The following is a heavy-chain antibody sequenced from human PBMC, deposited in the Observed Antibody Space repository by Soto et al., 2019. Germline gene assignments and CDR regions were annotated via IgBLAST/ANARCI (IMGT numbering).Heavy chain of an antibody. V-gene: IGHV3-23*01. CDR2: ISGSGGST. J-gene: IGHJ6*02. CDR1: GFTFSSYA. D-gene: IGHD3-10*01. CDR3: AKSMVRGVIITEGYYYYGMDV. Sequence: GALRLSCAASGFTFSSYAMSWVRQAPGKGLEWVSAISGSGGSTYYADSVKGRSTISRDNSKNTLYLQMNSLRAEDTAVYYCAKSMVRGVIITEGYYYYGMDVWGQGTTVTVSS.